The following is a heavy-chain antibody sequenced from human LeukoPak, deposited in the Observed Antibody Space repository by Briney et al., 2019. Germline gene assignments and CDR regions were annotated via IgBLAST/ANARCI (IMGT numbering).Heavy chain of an antibody. CDR2: ISYDGDYK. D-gene: IGHD3-3*01. Sequence: PGGSLRLSCAASGFTFSTNAMHWVRQAPGMGLEGVSVISYDGDYKKYTDSVKGRFTISRDNSKNTLYLQMNSLRAEDTALYYCAVERSGSSPSDWGQGTLVTVSS. J-gene: IGHJ4*02. CDR1: GFTFSTNA. V-gene: IGHV3-30-3*01. CDR3: AVERSGSSPSD.